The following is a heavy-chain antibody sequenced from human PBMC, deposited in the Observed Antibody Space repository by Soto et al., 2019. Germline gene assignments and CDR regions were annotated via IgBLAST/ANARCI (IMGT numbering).Heavy chain of an antibody. CDR2: ISAYNGNT. Sequence: QVQLVQSGAEVKKPGASVKVSCKASGYTFTSYGISWVRQAPGQRLEWMGWISAYNGNTNYAQKLQGRVTMTTDTSTSTAYMELRSLRSDDTAVYYCARDLGRYCSGGSCYPYYFDYWGQGTLVTVSS. V-gene: IGHV1-18*01. CDR1: GYTFTSYG. D-gene: IGHD2-15*01. J-gene: IGHJ4*02. CDR3: ARDLGRYCSGGSCYPYYFDY.